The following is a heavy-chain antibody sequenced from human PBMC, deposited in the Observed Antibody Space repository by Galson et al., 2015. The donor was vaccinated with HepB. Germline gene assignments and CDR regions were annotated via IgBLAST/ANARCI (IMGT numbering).Heavy chain of an antibody. CDR3: ARDGYSNPRYYFDY. Sequence: SLRLSCAASGFTFSSYAMHWVRQAPGKGLEWVAVISYDGSNKYYADSVKGRFTISRDNSKNTLYLQMNSLRAEDTAVYYCARDGYSNPRYYFDYWGQGTLVTVSS. CDR1: GFTFSSYA. V-gene: IGHV3-30-3*01. J-gene: IGHJ4*02. CDR2: ISYDGSNK. D-gene: IGHD4-11*01.